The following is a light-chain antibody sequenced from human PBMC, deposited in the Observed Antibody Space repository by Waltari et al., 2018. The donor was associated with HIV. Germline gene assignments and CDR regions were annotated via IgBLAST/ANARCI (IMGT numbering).Light chain of an antibody. CDR1: SSVKLS. Sequence: DVQLTQSPSSLSASVGDRVTIACRTNSSVKLSLNWYQQRPGQPPKLLIYGSSILQSGVPSRFSGSGSETSFALTISGLRPEDSATYYCQQTFVVPLSFGSGTKVEI. CDR2: GSS. V-gene: IGKV1-39*01. J-gene: IGKJ4*01. CDR3: QQTFVVPLS.